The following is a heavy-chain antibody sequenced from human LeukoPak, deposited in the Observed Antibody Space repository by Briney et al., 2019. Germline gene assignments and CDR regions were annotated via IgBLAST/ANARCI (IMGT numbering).Heavy chain of an antibody. J-gene: IGHJ3*02. D-gene: IGHD3-3*01. CDR2: IKQDGRQK. Sequence: GGSLRLSCAASGFTFSSYWMSWVRQAPGQGLEWVANIKQDGRQKFYVDSVKGRFTISRDNAKESLFLQMNRLRVEDTAIYYCARGDFWSGDYTDAFDIWGQGTTVTVSS. CDR3: ARGDFWSGDYTDAFDI. V-gene: IGHV3-7*04. CDR1: GFTFSSYW.